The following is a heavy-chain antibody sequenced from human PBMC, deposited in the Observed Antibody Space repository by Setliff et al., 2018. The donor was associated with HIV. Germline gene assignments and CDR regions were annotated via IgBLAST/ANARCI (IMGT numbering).Heavy chain of an antibody. CDR3: AKPNSPMFDS. D-gene: IGHD6-13*01. V-gene: IGHV3-23*01. Sequence: GGSLRLSCVVSGFTFSSYEMIWVRQAPGKGLECVSVISGSGVITDYADSVKGRFTISRDNSKNMLYLQMNSLRAEDTAVYYCAKPNSPMFDSWGQGTPVTVSS. CDR1: GFTFSSYE. CDR2: ISGSGVIT. J-gene: IGHJ4*02.